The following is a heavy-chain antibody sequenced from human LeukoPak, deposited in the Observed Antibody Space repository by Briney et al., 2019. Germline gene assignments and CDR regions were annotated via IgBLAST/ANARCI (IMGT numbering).Heavy chain of an antibody. Sequence: GGSLRLSCAASGFTFSDYYMSWIRQAPGKGPEWVSYISSSGSTIYYADSVKGRFTISRDNAKNSLYLQMNSLRAEDTAVYYCATYTAMALSGYYWGQGTLVTVSS. D-gene: IGHD5-18*01. J-gene: IGHJ4*02. CDR1: GFTFSDYY. V-gene: IGHV3-11*01. CDR2: ISSSGSTI. CDR3: ATYTAMALSGYY.